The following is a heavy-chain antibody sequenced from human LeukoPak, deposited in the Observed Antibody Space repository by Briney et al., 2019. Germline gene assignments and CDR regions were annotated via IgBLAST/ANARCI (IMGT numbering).Heavy chain of an antibody. V-gene: IGHV4-34*01. D-gene: IGHD3-22*01. J-gene: IGHJ3*02. Sequence: TSETLSLTCTVSGGSISSYYWSWIRQPPGKGLEWIGEINHSGSTNYNPSLKSRVTISVDTSKNQFSLKLSSVTAADTAVYYCARAYYDSRPSAFDIWGQGTMVTVSS. CDR1: GGSISSYY. CDR3: ARAYYDSRPSAFDI. CDR2: INHSGST.